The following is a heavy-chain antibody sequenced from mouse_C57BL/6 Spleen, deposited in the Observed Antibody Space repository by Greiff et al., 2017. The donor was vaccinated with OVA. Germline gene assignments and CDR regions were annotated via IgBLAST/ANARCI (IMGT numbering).Heavy chain of an antibody. D-gene: IGHD2-4*01. Sequence: QVQLQQSGAELARPGASVKLSCKASGYTFTSYGISWVKQRTGQGLEWIGEIYPRSGNTYYNEKFKGKATLTADKSSSTAYMELRSLTSEDSAVYVCARSGYDYDGYFDVWGTGTTVTVSS. CDR1: GYTFTSYG. CDR3: ARSGYDYDGYFDV. CDR2: IYPRSGNT. V-gene: IGHV1-81*01. J-gene: IGHJ1*03.